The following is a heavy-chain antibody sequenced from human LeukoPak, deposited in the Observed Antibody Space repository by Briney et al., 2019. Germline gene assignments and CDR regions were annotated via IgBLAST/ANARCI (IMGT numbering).Heavy chain of an antibody. J-gene: IGHJ5*02. CDR3: ARLDRSGYEMGGTWFDP. D-gene: IGHD3-22*01. Sequence: SETLSLTCTVSGASIRSSYWSWLRQPPGKGLEWIGYIYYTGSTNSIPSLNSRVTVSVDTSKNQFSLKLNSMTAADTAIYYCARLDRSGYEMGGTWFDPWGQGTLVTVSS. CDR2: IYYTGST. V-gene: IGHV4-59*08. CDR1: GASIRSSY.